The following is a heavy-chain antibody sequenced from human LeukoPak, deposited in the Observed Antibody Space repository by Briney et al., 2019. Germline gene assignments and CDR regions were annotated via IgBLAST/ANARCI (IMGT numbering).Heavy chain of an antibody. J-gene: IGHJ5*02. CDR2: IYYSGST. Sequence: PSETLSLTCTVSGGSISSYYWSWIRQPPGKGLEWIGYIYYSGSTNYNPSLKSRVTISVDTSKNQFSLKLSSVTAADTAVYYCAIEYNWNYGKWFDPWGQGTLVTVSS. V-gene: IGHV4-59*01. D-gene: IGHD1-7*01. CDR1: GGSISSYY. CDR3: AIEYNWNYGKWFDP.